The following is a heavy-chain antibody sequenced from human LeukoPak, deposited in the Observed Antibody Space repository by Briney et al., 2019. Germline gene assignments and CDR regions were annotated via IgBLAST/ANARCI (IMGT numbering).Heavy chain of an antibody. D-gene: IGHD6-19*01. CDR3: ARGSSGWYSIDY. V-gene: IGHV4-59*12. CDR2: IYNSGST. J-gene: IGHJ4*02. Sequence: SETLSLTCTVSGGSISTYYWSWIRQPPGKGLEWIGCIYNSGSTNYSPSLKSRVTISVDTSKNQFSLNLNSVTAADTAVYYCARGSSGWYSIDYWSQGTLVTVSS. CDR1: GGSISTYY.